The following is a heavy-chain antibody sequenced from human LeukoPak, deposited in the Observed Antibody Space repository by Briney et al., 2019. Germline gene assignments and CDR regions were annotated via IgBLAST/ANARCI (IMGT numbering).Heavy chain of an antibody. D-gene: IGHD6-6*01. CDR2: IGGTGHFT. V-gene: IGHV3-23*01. CDR1: GFTFNNYA. CDR3: AKDVPYSSSTERWACDY. J-gene: IGHJ4*02. Sequence: GGSLRLSCAASGFTFNNYAMSWVRQAPGKGLEWVSTIGGTGHFTYYADSVKGRFTVSRDNSKNTLYLQMNALKAGDTAVYYCAKDVPYSSSTERWACDYWGQGTLVTVSA.